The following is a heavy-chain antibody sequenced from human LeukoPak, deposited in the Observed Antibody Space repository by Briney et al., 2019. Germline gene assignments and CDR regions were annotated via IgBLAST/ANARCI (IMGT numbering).Heavy chain of an antibody. CDR2: IDTSGNT. Sequence: PSETLSLTCTVSGGSISSYYWSWIRQPARKGLEWIGRIDTSGNTHYKPSLKSRVTMSVDTSKNQFSLKLNSVTAADTAVYYCARVSSSWYQDWYFDLWGRGTLVTVSS. CDR3: ARVSSSWYQDWYFDL. CDR1: GGSISSYY. V-gene: IGHV4-4*07. J-gene: IGHJ2*01. D-gene: IGHD6-13*01.